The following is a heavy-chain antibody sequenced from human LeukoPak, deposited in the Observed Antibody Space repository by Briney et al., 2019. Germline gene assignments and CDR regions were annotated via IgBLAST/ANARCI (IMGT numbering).Heavy chain of an antibody. CDR2: LRGDGST. CDR1: GFTFSSYA. J-gene: IGHJ4*02. V-gene: IGHV3-23*01. D-gene: IGHD1-1*01. Sequence: GGSLRLSCAASGFTFSSYAMSWVRQAPARGLEWVSSLRGDGSTFYADSVKGRFTLSRDESRNTVYFQLDSLRVEDTAVYYCAKASWVSNGDAVLWGQGTLVTVFS. CDR3: AKASWVSNGDAVL.